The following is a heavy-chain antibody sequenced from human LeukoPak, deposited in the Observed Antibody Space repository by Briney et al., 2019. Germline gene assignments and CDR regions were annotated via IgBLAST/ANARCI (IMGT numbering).Heavy chain of an antibody. CDR2: MNPNSGNT. CDR1: GYTFTSYG. J-gene: IGHJ6*02. V-gene: IGHV1-8*02. Sequence: ASVKVSCKASGYTFTSYGISWVRQAPGQGLEWMGWMNPNSGNTGYAQKFQGRVTMTRNTSISTAYMELSSLRSEDTAVYYCARVGIYYDSSGYYLYYYYGMDVWGQGTTVTVSS. CDR3: ARVGIYYDSSGYYLYYYYGMDV. D-gene: IGHD3-22*01.